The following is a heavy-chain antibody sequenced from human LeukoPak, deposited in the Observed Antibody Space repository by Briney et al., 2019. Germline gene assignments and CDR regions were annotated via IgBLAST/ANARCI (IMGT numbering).Heavy chain of an antibody. CDR3: ARGMAVAANWFDP. CDR1: GFTFSNYG. J-gene: IGHJ5*02. CDR2: INQDGTVK. Sequence: GGSLRLSCAASGFTFSNYGMNWVRQAPGKGLEWVANINQDGTVKYYVDSVKGRFTISRDNAKNSLYLQMNSLRAEDTAVYYCARGMAVAANWFDPWGQGTLVTVSS. D-gene: IGHD6-19*01. V-gene: IGHV3-7*05.